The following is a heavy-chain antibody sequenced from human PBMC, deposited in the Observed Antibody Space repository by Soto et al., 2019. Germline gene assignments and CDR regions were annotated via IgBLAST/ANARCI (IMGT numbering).Heavy chain of an antibody. V-gene: IGHV3-23*01. CDR2: ISGSGGST. J-gene: IGHJ4*02. Sequence: PGGSLRLSCAASGFTFSSYAMSWVRRAPGKGLEWVSAISGSGGSTYYADSVKGRFTISRDNSKNTLYLQMNSLRAEDTAVYYCAKERVDYGDYSGTFDYWGQGTLVTVSS. CDR1: GFTFSSYA. D-gene: IGHD4-17*01. CDR3: AKERVDYGDYSGTFDY.